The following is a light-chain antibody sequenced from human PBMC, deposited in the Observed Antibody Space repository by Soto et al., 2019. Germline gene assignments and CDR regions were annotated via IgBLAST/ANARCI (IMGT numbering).Light chain of an antibody. CDR3: QQYGRSPLT. CDR2: GAS. CDR1: QSVISNY. Sequence: EIVLTQSPGTLSLSPGERATLSCRASQSVISNYLAWYQQKPGQAPRLLIYGASSRATGIPDRFSGSGSGTDFTRTISRLEPEDFAVYHCQQYGRSPLTFGGGTKVEIK. J-gene: IGKJ4*01. V-gene: IGKV3-20*01.